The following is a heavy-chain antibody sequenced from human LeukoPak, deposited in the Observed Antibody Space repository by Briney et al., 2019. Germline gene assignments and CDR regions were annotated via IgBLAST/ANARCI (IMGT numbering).Heavy chain of an antibody. D-gene: IGHD3-9*01. J-gene: IGHJ6*03. V-gene: IGHV1-18*01. CDR1: GYTFTSYG. Sequence: ASVKVSCKASGYTFTSYGISWVRQAPGQGLEWMGWISAYNGNTNYAQKLQGRVTMTTDTSTSTAYMELRSLRSDDTAVYYCARASYDILTGHNYYMDVWGKGTTVTISS. CDR2: ISAYNGNT. CDR3: ARASYDILTGHNYYMDV.